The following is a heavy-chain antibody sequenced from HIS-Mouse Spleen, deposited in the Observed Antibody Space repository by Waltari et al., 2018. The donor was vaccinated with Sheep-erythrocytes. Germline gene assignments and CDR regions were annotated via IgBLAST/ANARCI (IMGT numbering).Heavy chain of an antibody. CDR3: ARDRLGIFGY. J-gene: IGHJ4*02. D-gene: IGHD7-27*01. V-gene: IGHV4-31*03. Sequence: QVQLQESGPGLVKPSQTLYLTCTVSGGSISFGGYYLSWIRQHPGKGLEWIGYIYYSGSTYYNPSLKSRVTISVDTSKNQFSLKLSSVTAADTAVYYCARDRLGIFGYWGQGTLVTVSS. CDR2: IYYSGST. CDR1: GGSISFGGYY.